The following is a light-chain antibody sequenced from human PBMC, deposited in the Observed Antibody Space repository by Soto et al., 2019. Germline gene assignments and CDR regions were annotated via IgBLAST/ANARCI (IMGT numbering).Light chain of an antibody. CDR1: SSDVGNYNF. J-gene: IGLJ1*01. CDR3: SSYTSSHTLV. V-gene: IGLV2-14*03. CDR2: DVT. Sequence: QSVLTQPASVPGSPGQSITISCTGTSSDVGNYNFVSWYQQLPGEAPKLIIYDVTNRPSGLSDRFSGSKSANTASLTISGLQAEDEADYYCSSYTSSHTLVFGSGTKVTVL.